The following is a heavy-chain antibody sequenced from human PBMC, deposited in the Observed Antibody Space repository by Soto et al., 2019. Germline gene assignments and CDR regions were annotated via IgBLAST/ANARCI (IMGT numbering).Heavy chain of an antibody. V-gene: IGHV1-69*01. CDR1: GVTFSSYA. Sequence: QVQLVQSGAEVMKPGSSVKVSCKASGVTFSSYAISWVRQAPGQGLEWMGGIIPIFGTTNYAQKFQGRVTITADESTSTAYKELSSPRSEDTAVHYCARNIVVVPAAITWFDPWGQGTLVTVSS. J-gene: IGHJ5*02. CDR3: ARNIVVVPAAITWFDP. D-gene: IGHD2-2*01. CDR2: IIPIFGTT.